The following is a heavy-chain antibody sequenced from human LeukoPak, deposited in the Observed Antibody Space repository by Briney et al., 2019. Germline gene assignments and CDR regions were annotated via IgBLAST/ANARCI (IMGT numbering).Heavy chain of an antibody. V-gene: IGHV4-61*02. D-gene: IGHD5-18*01. Sequence: PSQTLSLTFTVSGGSISSGTYYWSWIRQPAGKGLEWIGRIYTSGTTHYNPSLESRVTISVDTSKNQFSLKLSSVTAADTAVYYCARSGYSYGSRFDYWGQGTLVTVSS. J-gene: IGHJ4*02. CDR2: IYTSGTT. CDR3: ARSGYSYGSRFDY. CDR1: GGSISSGTYY.